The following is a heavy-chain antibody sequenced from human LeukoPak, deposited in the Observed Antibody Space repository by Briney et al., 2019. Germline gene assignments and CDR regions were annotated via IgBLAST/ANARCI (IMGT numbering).Heavy chain of an antibody. Sequence: GGSLRLSCAASGFTFSSYSMNWVRQAPGKGLEWVSSISSSSSYIYYADSVKGRFTISRDNSKNTLYLQMNSLRAEDTAVYYCAKLPLYYYGSGSSPQTAYYMDVWGKGTTVTVSS. CDR3: AKLPLYYYGSGSSPQTAYYMDV. J-gene: IGHJ6*03. CDR2: ISSSSSYI. D-gene: IGHD3-10*01. V-gene: IGHV3-21*04. CDR1: GFTFSSYS.